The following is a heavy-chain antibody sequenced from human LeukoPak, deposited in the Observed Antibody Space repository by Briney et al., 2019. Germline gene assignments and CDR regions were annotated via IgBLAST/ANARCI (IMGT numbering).Heavy chain of an antibody. CDR3: ARDSSGWYHWFDP. J-gene: IGHJ5*02. CDR1: GYTFTGYY. D-gene: IGHD6-19*01. CDR2: INPNSGGT. Sequence: ASVKVSCKASGYTFTGYYMHWVRQAPGQGLEWMGWINPNSGGTNYAQKFQGRVTMTRNTSISTAYMELSSLRSEDTAVYYCARDSSGWYHWFDPWGQGTLVTVSS. V-gene: IGHV1-2*02.